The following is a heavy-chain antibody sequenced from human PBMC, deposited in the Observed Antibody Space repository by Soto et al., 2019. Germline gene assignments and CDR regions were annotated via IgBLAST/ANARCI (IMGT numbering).Heavy chain of an antibody. V-gene: IGHV1-18*04. CDR1: GYTFTSYG. D-gene: IGHD2-2*01. Sequence: ASVKVSCKASGYTFTSYGFSWVRQAPGQGLEWMGWISGYNGNTNYAQKFQGRVTMTTDTSTSTAYMELRSLRSDDTAVYYCARAARYCSSTSCFSFSYWFDPWGQETLANVFS. CDR3: ARAARYCSSTSCFSFSYWFDP. CDR2: ISGYNGNT. J-gene: IGHJ5*02.